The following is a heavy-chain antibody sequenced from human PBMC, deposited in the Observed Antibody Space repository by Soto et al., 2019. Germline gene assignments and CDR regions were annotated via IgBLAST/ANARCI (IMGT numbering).Heavy chain of an antibody. Sequence: ASVKVSCKASGYTFTSYDINWVRQATGQGLEWMGWMNPNSGNTGYAQKFQGRVTMTRNTSISTAYMELSSLRSEDTAVYYCARGSLIGGTDYYYGMDVWGQGTTVTVSS. CDR1: GYTFTSYD. CDR3: ARGSLIGGTDYYYGMDV. CDR2: MNPNSGNT. D-gene: IGHD1-26*01. J-gene: IGHJ6*02. V-gene: IGHV1-8*01.